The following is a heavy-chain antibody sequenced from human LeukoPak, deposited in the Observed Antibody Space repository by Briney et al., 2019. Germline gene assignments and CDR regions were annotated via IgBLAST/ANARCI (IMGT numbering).Heavy chain of an antibody. D-gene: IGHD3-10*01. CDR3: ARVSLYHYFHYMDV. J-gene: IGHJ6*03. V-gene: IGHV3-64*01. CDR2: ISRNGSST. Sequence: GGSLRLSCAASGFTFSSYGLHWVRQAPGKGLEYGSAISRNGSSTNYANSVKGRFTVSRDNAKNTLYLQMGSLRAEDMAVYYCARVSLYHYFHYMDVWGKGTTVIISS. CDR1: GFTFSSYG.